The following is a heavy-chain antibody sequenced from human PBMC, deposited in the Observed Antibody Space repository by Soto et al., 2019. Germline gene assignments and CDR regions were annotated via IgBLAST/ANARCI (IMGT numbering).Heavy chain of an antibody. J-gene: IGHJ4*02. D-gene: IGHD6-13*01. CDR3: ARDLAAAGPFDY. CDR2: ISAYNGNT. CDR1: GYTFTSYV. V-gene: IGHV1-18*01. Sequence: QVQLVQSGAEVKKPGASVKVSCKTSGYTFTSYVISWVRQAPGQGLEWMGWISAYNGNTHYAQKLQGRVTMTTDTSTSTAYMELRSLRSDDTAVYYCARDLAAAGPFDYWGQGALVTVSS.